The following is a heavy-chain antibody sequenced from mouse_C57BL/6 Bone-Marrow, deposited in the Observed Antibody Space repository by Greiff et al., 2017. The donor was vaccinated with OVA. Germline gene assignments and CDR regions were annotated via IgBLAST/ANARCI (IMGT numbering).Heavy chain of an antibody. D-gene: IGHD2-12*01. CDR2: INPYNGDT. CDR3: ARTYYSGAMDY. CDR1: GYSFTGYF. Sequence: VQLQQSGPELVKPGDSVKISCKASGYSFTGYFMNWVMQSHGKSLEWIGRINPYNGDTFYNQKFKGKATLTVDKSSSTAHMELRSLTSEDSAVYYCARTYYSGAMDYWGQGTSVTVSS. V-gene: IGHV1-20*01. J-gene: IGHJ4*01.